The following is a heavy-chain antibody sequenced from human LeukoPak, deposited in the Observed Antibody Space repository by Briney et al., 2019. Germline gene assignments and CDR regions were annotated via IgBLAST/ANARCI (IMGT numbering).Heavy chain of an antibody. D-gene: IGHD2-15*01. V-gene: IGHV4-39*01. CDR2: IYYTGST. CDR1: IGSISSRSSY. J-gene: IGHJ5*02. Sequence: SETLSLTCTVSIGSISSRSSYGGWIRQPPGRGLEWIATIYYTGSTNCNPALKTQLTMTLDPSRNQFSLRLTSLTAPDTAVLFCAKSGPAYYTTPGDFSWGQGNLVTVSS. CDR3: AKSGPAYYTTPGDFS.